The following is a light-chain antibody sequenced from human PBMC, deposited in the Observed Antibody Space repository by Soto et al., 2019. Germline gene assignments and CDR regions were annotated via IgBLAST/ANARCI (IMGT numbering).Light chain of an antibody. CDR3: QMYNNWVGT. CDR1: QSISSN. J-gene: IGKJ4*01. V-gene: IGKV3-15*01. Sequence: EIVMTQSPAILAVSPWERATLSCRANQSISSNLALYQQKPGQAPRLLIYGAATRATGIPARFSGSGSGTDFTLTINSLQSEDFAVYYCQMYNNWVGTFGGGTKVDI. CDR2: GAA.